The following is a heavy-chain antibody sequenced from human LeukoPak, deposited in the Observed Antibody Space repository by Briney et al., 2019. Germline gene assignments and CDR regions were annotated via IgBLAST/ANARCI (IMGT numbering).Heavy chain of an antibody. V-gene: IGHV4-34*01. CDR2: INHSGST. J-gene: IGHJ4*02. D-gene: IGHD3-22*01. CDR1: GGSFSGYY. CDR3: ARVNYYDSSGYYGY. Sequence: SETLSLTCGVYGGSFSGYYWRWIRQPPGKGLEWIGEINHSGSTNYNPSLKSRVTISVDTSKNQFSLTLSSVTAADSAVYYCARVNYYDSSGYYGYWGEGTLVTVSS.